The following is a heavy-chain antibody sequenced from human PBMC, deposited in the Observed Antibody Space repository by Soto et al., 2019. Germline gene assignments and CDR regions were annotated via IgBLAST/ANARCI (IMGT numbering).Heavy chain of an antibody. J-gene: IGHJ6*02. CDR3: ARDGVRYFDWLTTSYYYGMDV. Sequence: GGSLRLSCAASGFTFSSYAMHWVRQAPGKGLEWVAVISYDGSNKYYADSVKGRFTISRDNSKNTLYLQMNSLRAEDTAVYYCARDGVRYFDWLTTSYYYGMDVWGQGTTVTVSS. V-gene: IGHV3-30-3*01. CDR2: ISYDGSNK. D-gene: IGHD3-9*01. CDR1: GFTFSSYA.